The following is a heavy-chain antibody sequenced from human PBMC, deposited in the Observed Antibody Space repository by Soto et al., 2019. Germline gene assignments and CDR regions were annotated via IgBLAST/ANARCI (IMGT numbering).Heavy chain of an antibody. J-gene: IGHJ5*02. CDR3: ARGEEIPGIAAAGAGWFDP. CDR2: ISSGSTYI. D-gene: IGHD6-13*01. Sequence: LRLSCAASGFTFSTYSMNWVRQAPGKGLEWVSSISSGSTYIYYADSVKGRFTISRDNAKNSLYLHMNSLRAVDTAVYYCARGEEIPGIAAAGAGWFDPWGQGTLVTVSS. V-gene: IGHV3-21*06. CDR1: GFTFSTYS.